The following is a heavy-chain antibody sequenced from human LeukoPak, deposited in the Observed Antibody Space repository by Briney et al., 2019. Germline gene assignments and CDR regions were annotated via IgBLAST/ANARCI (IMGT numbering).Heavy chain of an antibody. CDR3: ARHAVPYYYDSSDYYYYYGMDV. V-gene: IGHV5-51*01. CDR2: IYPGDADT. CDR1: GYSFTSYW. J-gene: IGHJ6*02. Sequence: GESLNISVQGFGYSFTSYWIGWLRQIPGKGLEGMGIIYPGDADTTYSPSFQGQVTISADKSISTAYLQWSSLKASDTAMYYCARHAVPYYYDSSDYYYYYGMDVWGQGTTVTVSS. D-gene: IGHD3-22*01.